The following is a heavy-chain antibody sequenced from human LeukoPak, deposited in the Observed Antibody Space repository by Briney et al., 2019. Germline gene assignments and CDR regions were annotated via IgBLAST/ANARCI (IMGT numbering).Heavy chain of an antibody. V-gene: IGHV3-66*02. Sequence: GGSLRLSCAASGFTVSSDYVSWVRQAPGKGLEWVSIIYSGGDTYYADSVKGRFTISRDNSKNTLYLQMNSLRAEDTAVYYCARGGVGLIIIPGWEYDYYGMDVWGQGTTVTVSS. CDR1: GFTVSSDY. J-gene: IGHJ6*02. CDR3: ARGGVGLIIIPGWEYDYYGMDV. D-gene: IGHD3/OR15-3a*01. CDR2: IYSGGDT.